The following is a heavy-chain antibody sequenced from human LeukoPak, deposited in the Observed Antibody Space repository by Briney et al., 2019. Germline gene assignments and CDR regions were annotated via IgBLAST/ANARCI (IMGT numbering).Heavy chain of an antibody. V-gene: IGHV3-48*03. CDR1: GFTFSAYD. Sequence: GGSLRLSCAASGFTFSAYDMDWVRQAPGKGLEWVSYINTGGNTEYYADSVKGRFTISRDNAKNTLYLQMNSLRAEDTAVYYCARDGFLGPVTAYLDYWGQGTPVTVSS. CDR2: INTGGNTE. CDR3: ARDGFLGPVTAYLDY. J-gene: IGHJ4*02. D-gene: IGHD2-21*02.